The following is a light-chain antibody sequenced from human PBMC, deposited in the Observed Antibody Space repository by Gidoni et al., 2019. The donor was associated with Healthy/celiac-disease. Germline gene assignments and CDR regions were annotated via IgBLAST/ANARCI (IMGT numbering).Light chain of an antibody. V-gene: IGKV1-5*01. Sequence: DIQMTQSPSTLSASVGDRVTITCRASQSISSWLAWYQQKPGKAPKLLSYDASSLESGVPSRFSGSGSGTEFTLTISSLQPDDFATYYCQQYNSYPLTFGQGTRLEIK. CDR1: QSISSW. CDR3: QQYNSYPLT. J-gene: IGKJ5*01. CDR2: DAS.